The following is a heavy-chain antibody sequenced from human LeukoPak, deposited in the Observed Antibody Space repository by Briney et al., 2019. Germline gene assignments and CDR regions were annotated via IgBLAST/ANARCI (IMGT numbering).Heavy chain of an antibody. Sequence: GRSLRLSCEASGSSVNTYAITCVRLAPGSWLECVSGITGAGGSTYYSVKGRFTISRDNSKNTLFLQMSNLRAEDTAVYYCAKAGEYCPDGSCYSENYYFDYWGQGTLVTVSS. J-gene: IGHJ4*02. CDR1: GSSVNTYA. V-gene: IGHV3-23*01. CDR3: AKAGEYCPDGSCYSENYYFDY. D-gene: IGHD2-15*01. CDR2: ITGAGGST.